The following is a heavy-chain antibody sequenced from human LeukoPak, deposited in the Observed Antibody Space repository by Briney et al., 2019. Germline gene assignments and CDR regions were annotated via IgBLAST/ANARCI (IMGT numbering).Heavy chain of an antibody. Sequence: GGSLRLSCAASGSTFNRFAMHWVRQAPGKGLEWVAVISYDGSDKYYADSVKGRFTISRDNSKNTLYLQRNSLRVEDTAVFYCAQGGSEIYYYYHGMDVWGQGTTVTVSS. V-gene: IGHV3-30*18. CDR1: GSTFNRFA. CDR3: AQGGSEIYYYYHGMDV. CDR2: ISYDGSDK. D-gene: IGHD3-10*01. J-gene: IGHJ6*02.